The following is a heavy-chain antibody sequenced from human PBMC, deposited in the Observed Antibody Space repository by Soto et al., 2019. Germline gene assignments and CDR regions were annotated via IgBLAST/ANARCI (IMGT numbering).Heavy chain of an antibody. CDR3: VRGGGGGLFDP. CDR2: ISPGSRYP. Sequence: GGSLRLSCAGSGFTFGDSYMSWIRRAPGKGLEWLSYISPGSRYPAYADSVEGRFTISRDNAKRSLYLQMMSLTAEDTAIYYCVRGGGGGLFDPWGQGTMVTVSS. V-gene: IGHV3-11*06. CDR1: GFTFGDSY. J-gene: IGHJ5*02. D-gene: IGHD2-15*01.